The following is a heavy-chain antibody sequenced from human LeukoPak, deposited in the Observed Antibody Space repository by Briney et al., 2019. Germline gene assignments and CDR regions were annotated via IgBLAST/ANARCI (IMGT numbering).Heavy chain of an antibody. Sequence: GGSLRLSCAASGFTFSSYAVSWVRQAPGKGLEWVSAISGSGGSTYYADSVKGRFTISRDNSKNTLYLQMNSLRAEDTAVYYCAKGLFYGSGSYYLDYWGQGTLVTVSS. J-gene: IGHJ4*02. CDR1: GFTFSSYA. V-gene: IGHV3-23*01. CDR3: AKGLFYGSGSYYLDY. D-gene: IGHD3-10*01. CDR2: ISGSGGST.